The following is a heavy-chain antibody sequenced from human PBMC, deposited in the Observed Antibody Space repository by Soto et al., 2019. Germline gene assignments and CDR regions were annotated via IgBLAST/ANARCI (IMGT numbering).Heavy chain of an antibody. D-gene: IGHD3-3*01. CDR2: IYYSGST. V-gene: IGHV4-39*01. CDR3: ARRGFWSGYSYYYYGMDV. CDR1: GGSISSSRYY. J-gene: IGHJ6*02. Sequence: SETLSLTCTVSGGSISSSRYYWGWIRQPPGQGLEWIGSIYYSGSTYYNPSLKSRVTISVDTSKNQFSLKLSSVTAADTAVYYGARRGFWSGYSYYYYGMDVWGQGTTVTVSS.